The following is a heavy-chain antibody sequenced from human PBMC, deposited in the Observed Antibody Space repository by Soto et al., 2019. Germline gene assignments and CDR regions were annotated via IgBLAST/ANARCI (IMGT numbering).Heavy chain of an antibody. CDR3: ARHWEQWLGYIDY. CDR2: IYYTRNT. D-gene: IGHD6-19*01. Sequence: PSETLSLTCTVSGGSISSGSFYWGWILHPPGKGLEWIGSIYYTRNTYYNPSLKSRVTISVDSSKNQFSLKLSSVTAADTAVYYCARHWEQWLGYIDYWGQGTLVTVSS. J-gene: IGHJ4*02. V-gene: IGHV4-39*01. CDR1: GGSISSGSFY.